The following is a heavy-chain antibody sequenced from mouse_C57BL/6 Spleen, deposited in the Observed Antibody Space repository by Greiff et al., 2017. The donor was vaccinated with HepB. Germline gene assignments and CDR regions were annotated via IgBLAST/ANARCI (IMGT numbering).Heavy chain of an antibody. CDR2: IDPETGGT. CDR1: GYTFTDYE. CDR3: TRGATMVTRFAY. V-gene: IGHV1-15*01. D-gene: IGHD2-2*01. Sequence: VQLQQSGAELVRPGASVTLSCKASGYTFTDYEMHWVKQTPVHGLEWIGAIDPETGGTAYNQKFKGKAILTADKSSSTAYMELRSLTSEDSAVYYCTRGATMVTRFAYWGQGTLVTVSA. J-gene: IGHJ3*01.